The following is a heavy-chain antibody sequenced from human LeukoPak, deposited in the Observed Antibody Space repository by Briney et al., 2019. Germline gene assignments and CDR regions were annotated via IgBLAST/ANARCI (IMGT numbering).Heavy chain of an antibody. D-gene: IGHD6-13*01. J-gene: IGHJ5*02. V-gene: IGHV1-3*01. CDR2: INAGNGNT. CDR1: GYTFTSYA. CDR3: ARRQYTSSWYSDP. Sequence: ASVKVSCKASGYTFTSYAMHWVRQAPGQRLEWMGWINAGNGNTKYSQKFQGRVTITRDTSASTAYMELRTLRSDDTAVYYCARRQYTSSWYSDPWGQGTLVTVSS.